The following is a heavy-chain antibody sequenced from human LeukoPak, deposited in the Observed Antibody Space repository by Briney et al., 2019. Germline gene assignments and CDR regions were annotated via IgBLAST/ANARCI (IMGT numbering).Heavy chain of an antibody. CDR3: ARRESSSLSFDN. D-gene: IGHD6-13*01. CDR2: IYYSGST. V-gene: IGHV4-59*01. CDR1: GGSISSYY. J-gene: IGHJ4*02. Sequence: SETLSLTCTVSGGSISSYYWTWIRQPPGKGLEWIGYIYYSGSTNYNPSLKSRVTISVDTSKNQLSLKLSSVTAADTAVYYCARRESSSLSFDNWGQGTLVTVSS.